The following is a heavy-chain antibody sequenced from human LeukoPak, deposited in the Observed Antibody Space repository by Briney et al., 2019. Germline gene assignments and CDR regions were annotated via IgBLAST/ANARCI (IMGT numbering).Heavy chain of an antibody. CDR3: AKGSQGSPRTMLDAFDM. Sequence: GGSLRLSCATSGFTFNNYVMNWVRQAPGKGLEWVSSISGSGFTYYPDSVKGRFIISRDSSNNTLLLQMNSLRAEDSALYFCAKGSQGSPRTMLDAFDMWGQGTVVIVSS. CDR2: ISGSGFT. CDR1: GFTFNNYV. J-gene: IGHJ3*02. V-gene: IGHV3-23*01. D-gene: IGHD1-14*01.